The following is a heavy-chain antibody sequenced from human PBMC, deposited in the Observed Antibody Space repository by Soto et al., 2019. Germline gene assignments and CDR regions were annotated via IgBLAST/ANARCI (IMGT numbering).Heavy chain of an antibody. D-gene: IGHD4-17*01. Sequence: EVQLLESGGGLVQPGGSLRLSCAASGIVFSAYAMSWVRQAPGKGLEWVSGISGSGDTTYYADSVKGRFTISRDNSKKTLYLQMNSLRAEDTAVYYCAKDGGYGDYGINWLDPWGQGTLVTVSS. CDR1: GIVFSAYA. V-gene: IGHV3-23*01. J-gene: IGHJ5*02. CDR3: AKDGGYGDYGINWLDP. CDR2: ISGSGDTT.